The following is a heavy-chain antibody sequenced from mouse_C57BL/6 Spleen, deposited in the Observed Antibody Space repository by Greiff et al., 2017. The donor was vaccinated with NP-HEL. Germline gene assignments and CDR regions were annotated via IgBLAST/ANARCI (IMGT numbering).Heavy chain of an antibody. D-gene: IGHD4-1*01. V-gene: IGHV2-6*03. J-gene: IGHJ4*01. CDR3: ARPLTGSYAMDY. CDR2: IWSDGST. CDR1: GFSLTSYG. Sequence: VMLVESGPGLVAPSQRLSITCTVSGFSLTSYGVHWVRQPPGKGLEWLVVIWSDGSTTYNSALKSRLSISKDNSKSQVFLKMNTLQTDDTAMYYCARPLTGSYAMDYWGQGTSVTVSS.